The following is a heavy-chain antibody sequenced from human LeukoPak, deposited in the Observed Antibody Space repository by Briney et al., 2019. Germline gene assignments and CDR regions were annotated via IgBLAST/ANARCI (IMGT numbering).Heavy chain of an antibody. CDR3: ARDSAAAGTGIWFDY. D-gene: IGHD6-13*01. CDR1: GYTSTGNY. V-gene: IGHV1-2*02. Sequence: ASVKVSCKASGYTSTGNYMHWVRQAPGQGLEWMGWINPNSGGTNYAQKFQGRVTMTRDTSISTAYRELSRLRSRDTAVYYCARDSAAAGTGIWFDYWGQGTLVTVPS. J-gene: IGHJ4*02. CDR2: INPNSGGT.